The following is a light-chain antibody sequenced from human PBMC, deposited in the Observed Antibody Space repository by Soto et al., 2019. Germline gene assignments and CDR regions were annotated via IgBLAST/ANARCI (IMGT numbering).Light chain of an antibody. J-gene: IGKJ1*01. CDR2: DSS. Sequence: EIRMTQSPATLSVSPGDNATLSCRASQSVSSHVVWYQQKPGQAPRLLISDSSTRAPGIPARFSGSGSGTDFTLSISSLQSDDFAVYYCQQFGDWPSFGLGTKVEI. V-gene: IGKV3D-15*01. CDR1: QSVSSH. CDR3: QQFGDWPS.